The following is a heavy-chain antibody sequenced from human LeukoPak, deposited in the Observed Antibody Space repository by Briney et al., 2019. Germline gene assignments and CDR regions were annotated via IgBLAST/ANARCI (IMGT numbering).Heavy chain of an antibody. CDR1: GFSFSNYS. CDR2: ISRTGNIV. Sequence: EGSLRLSCVATGFSFSNYSMHWVRQAPGKGLEWASYISRTGNIVYYADSVKGRFTISRDNAKDSLFLQMDSLRDEDTAVYYCANLTHWGQGILVTVSS. CDR3: ANLTH. V-gene: IGHV3-48*02. J-gene: IGHJ4*02. D-gene: IGHD2-21*02.